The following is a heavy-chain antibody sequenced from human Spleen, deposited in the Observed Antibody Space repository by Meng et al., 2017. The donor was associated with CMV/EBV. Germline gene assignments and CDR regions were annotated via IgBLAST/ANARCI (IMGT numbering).Heavy chain of an antibody. Sequence: GESLKISCAASGFTFSSYEMNWVRQAPGKGLEWVSYISSSGSTIYYADSVKGRFTISRDNAKNSLYLQMNSLRAEDTAVYYCAREPFGVIIIHTWYFDLWGRGTLVTVSS. D-gene: IGHD3-3*01. CDR1: GFTFSSYE. V-gene: IGHV3-48*03. J-gene: IGHJ2*01. CDR2: ISSSGSTI. CDR3: AREPFGVIIIHTWYFDL.